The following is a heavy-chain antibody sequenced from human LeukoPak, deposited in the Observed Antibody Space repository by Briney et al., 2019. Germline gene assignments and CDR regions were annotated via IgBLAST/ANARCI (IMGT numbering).Heavy chain of an antibody. CDR2: ISAYTGNS. Sequence: ASVKVSCKASGYTFSIYGITWVRQAPGQGLEWMGWISAYTGNSNYAQEFQDRVTMTTDTSTSTAYMELRSLRSDDTAVYYCARDGKARYDFRENDCWGQGTLVTVSS. CDR3: ARDGKARYDFRENDC. D-gene: IGHD3-3*01. J-gene: IGHJ4*02. CDR1: GYTFSIYG. V-gene: IGHV1-18*01.